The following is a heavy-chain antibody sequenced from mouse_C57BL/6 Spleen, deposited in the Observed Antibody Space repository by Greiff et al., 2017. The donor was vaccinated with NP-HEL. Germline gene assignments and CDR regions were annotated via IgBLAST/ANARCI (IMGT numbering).Heavy chain of an antibody. D-gene: IGHD5-1*01. CDR1: GYSFTDYN. Sequence: EVKLLESGPELVKPGASVKISCKASGYSFTDYNMNWVKQSNGKSLEWIGVINPNYGTTSYNQKFKGKATLTVDQSSSTAYMQLNSLTSEDSAVYCSARAEYSIDYWGQGTSLTVSS. CDR2: INPNYGTT. CDR3: ARAEYSIDY. V-gene: IGHV1-39*01. J-gene: IGHJ2*02.